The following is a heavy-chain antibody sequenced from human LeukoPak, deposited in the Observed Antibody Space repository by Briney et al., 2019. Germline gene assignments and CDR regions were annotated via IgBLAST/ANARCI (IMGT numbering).Heavy chain of an antibody. J-gene: IGHJ4*02. CDR2: ISYDGSNK. CDR1: GFTFSAYA. V-gene: IGHV3-30-3*01. CDR3: ARDSHQSSDY. D-gene: IGHD6-6*01. Sequence: GGSLRLSCAASGFTFSAYAMHWVRQAPGKGLEWVAVISYDGSNKYYADSVKGRFTISRDNSKNTLYLQMNSLRAEDTAVYYCARDSHQSSDYWGQGTLVTVSS.